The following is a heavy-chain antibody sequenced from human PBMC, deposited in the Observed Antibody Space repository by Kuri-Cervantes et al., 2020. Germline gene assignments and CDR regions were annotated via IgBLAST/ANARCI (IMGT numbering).Heavy chain of an antibody. CDR3: ARAPYCGGDCYNYFDY. J-gene: IGHJ4*02. D-gene: IGHD2-21*02. CDR1: GYTFTGYC. CDR2: INPNSGGT. V-gene: IGHV1-2*02. Sequence: ASVKVSCKASGYTFTGYCMHWVRQAPGQGLEWMGWINPNSGGTNYAQKFQGRVTMTRDTSISTAYMELSRLRSDDTAVYYCARAPYCGGDCYNYFDYWGQGTLVTVSS.